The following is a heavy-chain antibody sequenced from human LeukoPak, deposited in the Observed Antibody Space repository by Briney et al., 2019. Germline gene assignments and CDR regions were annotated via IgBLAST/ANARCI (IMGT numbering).Heavy chain of an antibody. CDR1: GYSISSGYY. J-gene: IGHJ4*02. CDR3: ARDGILERLTRDYYFDY. Sequence: PSETLSLTCTVSGYSISSGYYWGWIRQPPGRGLEWIGSIYHSGSTYYNPSLKSRVTISVDTSKNQFSLKLSSVTAADTAVYYCARDGILERLTRDYYFDYWGQGTLVTVSS. V-gene: IGHV4-38-2*02. D-gene: IGHD3-3*01. CDR2: IYHSGST.